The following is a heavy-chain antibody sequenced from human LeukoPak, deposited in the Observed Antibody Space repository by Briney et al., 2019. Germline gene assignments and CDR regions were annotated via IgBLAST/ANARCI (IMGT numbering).Heavy chain of an antibody. D-gene: IGHD2-2*01. Sequence: SETLSLTCTVSGGSISSGDYYWSWIRQPPGKGLQWIGYIYYSGSTYYNPSLKSRVTISVDTSKNQFSLKLSSVTAADTAVYYCARDRSSTTGGLFDYWGQGTLVTVSS. CDR3: ARDRSSTTGGLFDY. J-gene: IGHJ4*02. V-gene: IGHV4-30-4*08. CDR1: GGSISSGDYY. CDR2: IYYSGST.